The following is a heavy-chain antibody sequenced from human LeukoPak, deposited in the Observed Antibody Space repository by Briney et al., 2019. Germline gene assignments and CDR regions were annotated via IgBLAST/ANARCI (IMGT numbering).Heavy chain of an antibody. CDR2: IKQDGSEK. CDR3: ARNAFDH. J-gene: IGHJ3*01. CDR1: GFRLSNYW. Sequence: GGSLRLSCAASGFRLSNYWMSWIRQAPGKGLEWVANIKQDGSEKDYVGSVKGRFTISRDNAKNSLSLHMNSLSAEDTAVYYCARNAFDHWGQGTMVTVSS. V-gene: IGHV3-7*01.